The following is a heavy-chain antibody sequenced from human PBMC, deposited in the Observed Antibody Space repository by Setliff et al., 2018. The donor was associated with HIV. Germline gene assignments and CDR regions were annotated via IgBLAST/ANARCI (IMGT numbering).Heavy chain of an antibody. CDR3: ARALRDGSTDAFDI. D-gene: IGHD5-12*01. Sequence: PSETLSLTCTVSGGSISSSSYYWGWIRQPPGKGLEWIGSIYYSGSTYYNPSLKSRVTISVDTSKNQFSLRLNSVTAADTALYYCARALRDGSTDAFDIWGQGTMVTVSS. CDR1: GGSISSSSYY. CDR2: IYYSGST. V-gene: IGHV4-39*07. J-gene: IGHJ3*02.